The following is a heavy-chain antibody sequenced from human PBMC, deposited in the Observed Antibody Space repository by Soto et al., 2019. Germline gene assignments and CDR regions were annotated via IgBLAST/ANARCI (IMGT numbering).Heavy chain of an antibody. CDR3: ARDSVAVTTSSYCYYGMDV. J-gene: IGHJ6*02. CDR1: GYTFTGYY. CDR2: INPNSGGT. Sequence: EASVKVSCKASGYTFTGYYMHWVRQAPGQGLEWMGWINPNSGGTNYAQKFQGWVTMTRDTSISTAYMELSRLRSDDTAVYYCARDSVAVTTSSYCYYGMDVWGQGTTVTVSS. D-gene: IGHD4-4*01. V-gene: IGHV1-2*04.